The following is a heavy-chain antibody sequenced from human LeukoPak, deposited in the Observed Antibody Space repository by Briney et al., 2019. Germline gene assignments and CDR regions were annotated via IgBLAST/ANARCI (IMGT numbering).Heavy chain of an antibody. CDR3: ARGPRGYGSGSYYMDY. J-gene: IGHJ4*02. CDR2: IYHSGST. V-gene: IGHV4-39*07. CDR1: GGSISSGGYY. Sequence: SETLSLTCTVSGGSISSGGYYWSWIRQHPGKGLEWIGSIYHSGSTYYNPSLKSRVTISVDTSKNQFSLKLSSVTAADTAVYYCARGPRGYGSGSYYMDYWGQGTLVTVSS. D-gene: IGHD3-10*01.